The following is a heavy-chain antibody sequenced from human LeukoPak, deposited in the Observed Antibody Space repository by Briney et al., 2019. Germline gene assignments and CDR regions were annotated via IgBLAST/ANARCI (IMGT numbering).Heavy chain of an antibody. CDR3: ATQVGAARTYFDY. CDR2: IYYSGTT. D-gene: IGHD6-6*01. V-gene: IGHV4-39*01. Sequence: PSETLSLTCAVSGGXIRXXXXXXGXXXXXPXXGXEXIGSIYYSGTTYYNPSLKSRVTISVDTSKNQFSPNLNSVTAADTAVYYCATQVGAARTYFDYWGQGTLVTVSS. J-gene: IGHJ4*02. CDR1: GGXIRXXXXX.